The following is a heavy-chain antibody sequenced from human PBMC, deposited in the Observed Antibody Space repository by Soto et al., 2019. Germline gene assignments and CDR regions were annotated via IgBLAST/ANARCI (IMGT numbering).Heavy chain of an antibody. J-gene: IGHJ5*02. CDR3: ARANGLRLGELSRRGPNWFDP. Sequence: QVQLQQWGAGLLKPSETLSLTCAVYGGSFIGYYWTWIRQPPGKGLEWIGEINHSGSTNYNPSLKSRVTISLDTSKKHFSLKLSSVTAADTAMYYCARANGLRLGELSRRGPNWFDPWGQGTLVTVS. CDR2: INHSGST. CDR1: GGSFIGYY. V-gene: IGHV4-34*01. D-gene: IGHD3-16*02.